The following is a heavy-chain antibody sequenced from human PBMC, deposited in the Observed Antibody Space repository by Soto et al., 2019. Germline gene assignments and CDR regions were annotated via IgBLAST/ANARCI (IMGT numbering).Heavy chain of an antibody. Sequence: SLRLSCAASGFTFSSYAMHWVRQAPGKGLEWVAVISYDGSNKYYADSVKGRFTISRDNSKNTLYLQMNSLRAEDTAVYYCARDVYYYGSGSYYYYYGMDVWGQGTTVTV. CDR3: ARDVYYYGSGSYYYYYGMDV. D-gene: IGHD3-10*01. CDR2: ISYDGSNK. J-gene: IGHJ6*02. CDR1: GFTFSSYA. V-gene: IGHV3-30-3*01.